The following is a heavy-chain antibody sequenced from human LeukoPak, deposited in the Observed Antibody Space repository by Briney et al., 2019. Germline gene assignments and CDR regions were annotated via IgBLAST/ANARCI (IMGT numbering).Heavy chain of an antibody. CDR2: INPNSGGT. Sequence: ASVKVSCKASGYTFTGYYMHWVRQAPGQGLEWMGWINPNSGGTNYAQKFQGRVTMTRDTSISTAYMELSRLRSDDTAVYYCARCIGYGSGSYHGWGQKTLVTVSS. J-gene: IGHJ4*02. D-gene: IGHD3-10*01. CDR1: GYTFTGYY. CDR3: ARCIGYGSGSYHG. V-gene: IGHV1-2*02.